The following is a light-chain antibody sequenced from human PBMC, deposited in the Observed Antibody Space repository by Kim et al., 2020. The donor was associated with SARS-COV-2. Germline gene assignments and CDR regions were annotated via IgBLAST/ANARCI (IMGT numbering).Light chain of an antibody. CDR1: QSVSSIY. CDR3: QQYGSSPPMYT. J-gene: IGKJ2*01. CDR2: GAS. Sequence: PGERSTLSCRASQSVSSIYLAWYQQKPGQAPRLLIYGASSRATGIPDRFSGSGSGTDFTLTISRLEPEDFAVYYCQQYGSSPPMYTFGQGTKLEIK. V-gene: IGKV3-20*01.